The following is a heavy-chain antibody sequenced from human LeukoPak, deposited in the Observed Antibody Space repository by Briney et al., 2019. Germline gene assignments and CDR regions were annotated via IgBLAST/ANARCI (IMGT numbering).Heavy chain of an antibody. J-gene: IGHJ4*02. D-gene: IGHD3-22*01. CDR2: IRYDGSNK. CDR1: GFTFSSYG. CDR3: ARVTGSYTYYYDSSGYYFGY. Sequence: GGSLRLSCAASGFTFSSYGMHWVRQAPGKGLEWVAFIRYDGSNKYYADSVKGRFTISRDNSKNTLYLQMNSLRAEDTAVYYCARVTGSYTYYYDSSGYYFGYWGQGTLVTVSS. V-gene: IGHV3-30*02.